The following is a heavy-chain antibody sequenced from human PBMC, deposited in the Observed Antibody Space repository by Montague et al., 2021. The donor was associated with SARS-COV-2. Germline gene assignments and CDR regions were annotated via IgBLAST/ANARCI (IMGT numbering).Heavy chain of an antibody. CDR2: IYWNGDK. CDR3: AHRGMIRGLIFDY. CDR1: GFSLRSDDEG. Sequence: PALVTPTQTLTLTCTFSGFSLRSDDEGVAWIRQSPGQALEWLAVIYWNGDKRYSPSLQRRLTITKDTSENQVVLTMTNMDPVDTATYYCAHRGMIRGLIFDYWGQRTLVTVSS. V-gene: IGHV2-5*01. D-gene: IGHD3-10*01. J-gene: IGHJ4*02.